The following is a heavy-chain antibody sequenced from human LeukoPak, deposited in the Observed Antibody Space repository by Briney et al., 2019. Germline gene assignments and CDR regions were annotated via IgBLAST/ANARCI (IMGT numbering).Heavy chain of an antibody. D-gene: IGHD6-13*01. J-gene: IGHJ5*02. CDR1: GYTFTDYY. V-gene: IGHV1-69-2*01. CDR2: VDPEDGET. CDR3: ASARIAAGLNWFDP. Sequence: ASVKISCKVSGYTFTDYYMHWVQQAPGKGLEWMGLVDPEDGETTYAEKFQGRVTITADTSTDTAYMELSSLRSEDTAVYYCASARIAAGLNWFDPWGQGTLVTVSS.